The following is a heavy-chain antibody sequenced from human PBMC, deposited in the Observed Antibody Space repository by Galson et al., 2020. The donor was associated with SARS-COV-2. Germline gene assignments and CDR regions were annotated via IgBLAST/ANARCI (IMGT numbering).Heavy chain of an antibody. V-gene: IGHV1-18*04. Sequence: ASVKVSCKASGYPFTSYGISWVRQAPGQGLEWMGWISAYNGNTNYAEKLQGRVNMTTDTSTSTAYMELRSLRSDDTAVYYCAKVDDFWTGYYTGFDYWGQGTLVTVSS. J-gene: IGHJ4*02. CDR3: AKVDDFWTGYYTGFDY. CDR2: ISAYNGNT. CDR1: GYPFTSYG. D-gene: IGHD3-3*01.